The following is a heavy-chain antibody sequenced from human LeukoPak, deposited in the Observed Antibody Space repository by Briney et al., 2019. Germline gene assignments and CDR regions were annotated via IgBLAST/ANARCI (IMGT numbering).Heavy chain of an antibody. CDR3: ARVMITSGGVIDHDAFDI. V-gene: IGHV3-30-3*01. J-gene: IGHJ3*02. Sequence: GGSLRLSCAASGFTFSSYAMHWVRQAPGKGLEWVAVISYDGSNKYYADSVKGRFTISRDNSKNTLYLQMNSLRAEDTAVYYCARVMITSGGVIDHDAFDIWGQGTMVTVSS. D-gene: IGHD3-16*02. CDR2: ISYDGSNK. CDR1: GFTFSSYA.